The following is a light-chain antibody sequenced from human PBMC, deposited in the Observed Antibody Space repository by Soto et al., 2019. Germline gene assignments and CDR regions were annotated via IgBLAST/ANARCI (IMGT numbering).Light chain of an antibody. Sequence: QSALTQPRSASGSPGQSVTISCTGTSSDVGNYIYVSWYQQLPGKAPKVMIYDVSKRPSGVPDRFSGSKSGNTASLTISGLQAEDEADYYCCSYAGNYLYIFGTGTKLTVL. V-gene: IGLV2-11*01. CDR2: DVS. CDR1: SSDVGNYIY. CDR3: CSYAGNYLYI. J-gene: IGLJ1*01.